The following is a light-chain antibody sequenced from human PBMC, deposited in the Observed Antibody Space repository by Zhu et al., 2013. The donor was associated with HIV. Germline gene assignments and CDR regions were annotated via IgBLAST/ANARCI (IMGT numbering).Light chain of an antibody. CDR1: QGIRTD. CDR3: QQYYDYPPT. Sequence: IQMTQSPSSLSASVGDRVTITCRASQGIRTDLGWYQQKPGKAPKLLIFGASALQSGVPSRFGGSGSGTDFTLTISCLQSEDFATYYCQQYYDYPPTFGHGTKVEIK. V-gene: IGKV1-6*01. CDR2: GAS. J-gene: IGKJ1*01.